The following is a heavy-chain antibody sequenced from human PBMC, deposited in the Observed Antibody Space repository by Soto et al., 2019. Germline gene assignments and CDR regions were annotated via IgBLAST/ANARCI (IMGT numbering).Heavy chain of an antibody. CDR2: IYYSGST. CDR3: ARRNGGYPDDY. D-gene: IGHD6-13*01. J-gene: IGHJ4*02. CDR1: GGSISSYY. Sequence: PSETLSLTCTVSGGSISSYYWSWIRQPPGKGLEWIAYIYYSGSTNYNPSLKSRVTISLDTSKNQFSLKLSSVTAADTAVYFCARRNGGYPDDYWGQGTLVTVSS. V-gene: IGHV4-59*08.